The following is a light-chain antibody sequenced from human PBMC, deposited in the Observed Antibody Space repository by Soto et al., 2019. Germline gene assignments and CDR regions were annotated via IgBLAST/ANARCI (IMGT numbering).Light chain of an antibody. CDR3: QQYGSSIT. V-gene: IGKV3-20*01. CDR1: QSFNSIY. J-gene: IGKJ5*01. CDR2: GAS. Sequence: EIVLTQSPGTLSLSPGERATLSCRASQSFNSIYLAWYQQKPGQAPRLLIYGASSRATGIPDRFSGSGSGTNFTLTINKVEPEDSAVYYCQQYGSSITFGQGTRLE.